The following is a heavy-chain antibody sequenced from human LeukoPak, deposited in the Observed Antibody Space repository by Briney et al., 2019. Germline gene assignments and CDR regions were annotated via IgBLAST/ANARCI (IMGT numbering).Heavy chain of an antibody. J-gene: IGHJ4*02. V-gene: IGHV3-66*01. D-gene: IGHD1-26*01. Sequence: GGSLRLSCAASGFTVSDNYLSWVRQAPGKGLEWVSVIYSGGNIYYADSVKGRFTVSRDKSKNTLYLQMNSLRAEDTAVYYCARDRRVGAILGFIDYWGQGTLVTVSS. CDR3: ARDRRVGAILGFIDY. CDR1: GFTVSDNY. CDR2: IYSGGNI.